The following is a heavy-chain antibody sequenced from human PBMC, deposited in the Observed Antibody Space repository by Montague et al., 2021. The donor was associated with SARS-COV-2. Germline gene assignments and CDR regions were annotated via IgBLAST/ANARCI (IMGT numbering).Heavy chain of an antibody. J-gene: IGHJ4*02. Sequence: SETLSLTCAVYGGSLSGDHWSWIRQPPGKGLEWIGEVNHSGHTNXNLSLKSRVTMSVYTSKSQSSLKVRSVTATDTAVYYCSSGLVGVAARLRYYFNQWGQGTMVTVSS. CDR3: SSGLVGVAARLRYYFNQ. CDR2: VNHSGHT. CDR1: GGSLSGDH. V-gene: IGHV4-34*01. D-gene: IGHD6-6*01.